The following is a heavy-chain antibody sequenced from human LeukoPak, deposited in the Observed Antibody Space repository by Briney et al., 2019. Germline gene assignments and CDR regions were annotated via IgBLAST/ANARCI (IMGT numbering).Heavy chain of an antibody. V-gene: IGHV1-46*01. CDR3: ARLWGYSGYDSGEDY. CDR2: INPSGGIT. CDR1: GHTFTSYY. J-gene: IGHJ4*02. Sequence: GASVKVSCKTSGHTFTSYYMHWVRQAPGQGLEWMGIINPSGGITNYAQKFQGRVTMTGDTSTSTVYMELSSLRSEDTAVYYCARLWGYSGYDSGEDYWGQGTLVTVSS. D-gene: IGHD5-12*01.